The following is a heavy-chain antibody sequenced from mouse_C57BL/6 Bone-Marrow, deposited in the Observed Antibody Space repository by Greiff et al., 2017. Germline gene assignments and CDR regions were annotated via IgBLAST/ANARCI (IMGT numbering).Heavy chain of an antibody. Sequence: QVQLQQPGAELVKPGASVKLSCKASGYTFTSYWMQWVKQRPGQGLEWIGEIDPSDSYTNYNQKFKGKATLTVDTSSSTAYMQLSSLTSEDSAVYYCAREGRLWYFDVGGTGTTVTVSS. CDR2: IDPSDSYT. CDR1: GYTFTSYW. J-gene: IGHJ1*03. D-gene: IGHD1-1*01. V-gene: IGHV1-50*01. CDR3: AREGRLWYFDV.